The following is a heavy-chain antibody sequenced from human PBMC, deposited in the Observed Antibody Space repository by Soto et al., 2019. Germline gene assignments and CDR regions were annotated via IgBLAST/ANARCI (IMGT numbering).Heavy chain of an antibody. CDR1: GVTVSSNY. D-gene: IGHD5-18*01. CDR3: ARHGYNYGGGYFDY. Sequence: EVQLVESGGGLVQPGGSLRLSCAASGVTVSSNYMSWVRQAPGKGLEWVSVIYSGGSTYYADSVKGRFTISRDNSKNTLYHQMNSLRAEDTDVYYCARHGYNYGGGYFDYWGQGTLVTVSS. V-gene: IGHV3-66*04. J-gene: IGHJ4*02. CDR2: IYSGGST.